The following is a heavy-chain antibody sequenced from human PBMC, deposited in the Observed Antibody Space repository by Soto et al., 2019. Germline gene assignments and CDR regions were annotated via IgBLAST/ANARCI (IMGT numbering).Heavy chain of an antibody. CDR3: ARDRRRYSSSSYDAFDI. CDR1: GGSISSGGYY. V-gene: IGHV4-31*03. J-gene: IGHJ3*02. CDR2: IYYSGST. D-gene: IGHD6-6*01. Sequence: PSETLSLTCTVSGGSISSGGYYWSWIRQHPGKGLERIGYIYYSGSTYYNPSLKSRVTISVDTSKNQFSLKLSSVTAADTAVYYCARDRRRYSSSSYDAFDIWGQGTMVTVSS.